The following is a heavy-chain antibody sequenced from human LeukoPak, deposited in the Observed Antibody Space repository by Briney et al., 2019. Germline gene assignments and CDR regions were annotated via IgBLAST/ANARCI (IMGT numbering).Heavy chain of an antibody. J-gene: IGHJ6*03. CDR3: ARIDRSGTYYYYMDV. V-gene: IGHV4-39*07. Sequence: SETLSLTCTVSGGSISSSSYYWGWIRQPPGKGLEWIGSIYYSGSTYYNPSLKSRVTISVDTSKNQFSLKLSSVTAADTAVYYCARIDRSGTYYYYMDVWGKGTTVTVSS. CDR1: GGSISSSSYY. CDR2: IYYSGST. D-gene: IGHD3-10*01.